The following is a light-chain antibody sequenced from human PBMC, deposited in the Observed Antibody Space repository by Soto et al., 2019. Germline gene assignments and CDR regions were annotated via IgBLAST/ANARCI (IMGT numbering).Light chain of an antibody. CDR3: HHYGTSPT. J-gene: IGKJ5*01. Sequence: DIQVTQSPSTLSASVGDRVTFTCRASQSISSWLAWYQQKPGKAPKLLLYDASTLQSGVPSRFSGSGSGTDFTLTISRLEPADFAVYFCHHYGTSPTFGQGTRLEI. CDR2: DAS. V-gene: IGKV1-5*01. CDR1: QSISSW.